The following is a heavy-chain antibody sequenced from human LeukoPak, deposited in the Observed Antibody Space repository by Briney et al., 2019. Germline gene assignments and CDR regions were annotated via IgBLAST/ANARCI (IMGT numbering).Heavy chain of an antibody. J-gene: IGHJ4*02. CDR2: IYYSGST. CDR3: ARGVGYCSSTSCYWEFDY. Sequence: PSETLSLTCTVSGGSISSYYWSWIRQPPGKGLEWIGYIYYSGSTNYNPSLKSRVTISVDTFKNQFSLKLSSVTAADTAVYYCARGVGYCSSTSCYWEFDYWGQGTLVTVSS. CDR1: GGSISSYY. V-gene: IGHV4-59*01. D-gene: IGHD2-2*01.